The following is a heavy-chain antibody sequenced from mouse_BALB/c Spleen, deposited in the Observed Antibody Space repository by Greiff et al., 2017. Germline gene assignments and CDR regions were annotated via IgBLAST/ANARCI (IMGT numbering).Heavy chain of an antibody. D-gene: IGHD1-1*01. CDR1: GFAFSSYD. V-gene: IGHV5-12-1*01. CDR3: ARQAITTVVASGFDY. J-gene: IGHJ2*01. CDR2: ISSGGGST. Sequence: EVHLVESGGGLVKPGGSLKLSCAASGFAFSSYDMSWVRQTPEKRLEWVAYISSGGGSTYYPDTVKGRFTISRDNAKNTLYLQMSSLKSEDTAMYYCARQAITTVVASGFDYWGQGTTLTVSS.